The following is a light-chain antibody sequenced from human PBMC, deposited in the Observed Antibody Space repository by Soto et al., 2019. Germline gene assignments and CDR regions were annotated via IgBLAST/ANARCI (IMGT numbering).Light chain of an antibody. CDR2: GAS. CDR3: QQYSARPRT. V-gene: IGKV3-15*01. CDR1: QSIGSA. Sequence: EIGLTQSPSTLSLSTGDRATLSCRASQSIGSAVAWYQQRPGQAPRLLIFGASSRVTGIPARFSGSGSGTEFTLTISSLEPEDFAVYYCQQYSARPRTFGQGTKVDIK. J-gene: IGKJ1*01.